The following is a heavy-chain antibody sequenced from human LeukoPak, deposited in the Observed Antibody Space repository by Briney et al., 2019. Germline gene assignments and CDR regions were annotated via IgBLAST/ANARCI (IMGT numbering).Heavy chain of an antibody. V-gene: IGHV4-39*01. CDR3: ARLSCSSTTCYFPNAFDV. D-gene: IGHD2-2*01. CDR1: GGSISSSSYY. J-gene: IGHJ3*01. CDR2: VYSSGST. Sequence: PSETLSLTCTVSGGSISSSSYYWDWIRQPPGKGLEWIGSVYSSGSTYYNPSLKSRVTISVDTSKNQFSLKLNSVTAADTAMYYCARLSCSSTTCYFPNAFDVWGQGTMVTVSS.